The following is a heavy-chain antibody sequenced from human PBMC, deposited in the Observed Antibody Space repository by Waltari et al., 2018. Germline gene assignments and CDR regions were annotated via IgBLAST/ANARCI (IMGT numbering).Heavy chain of an antibody. Sequence: QMLEYGGGLVQPGGCRRLSCLDSGLTFSIFAMSWVRQAPGKGLEWVSGISNSGADTYYADSVKGRFTISRDNSKKTLYLQMNSLRVEDTAVYYCAKDHGVAYWGRGTLVTVSA. J-gene: IGHJ4*02. CDR3: AKDHGVAY. CDR1: GLTFSIFA. CDR2: ISNSGADT. V-gene: IGHV3-23*01. D-gene: IGHD3-16*01.